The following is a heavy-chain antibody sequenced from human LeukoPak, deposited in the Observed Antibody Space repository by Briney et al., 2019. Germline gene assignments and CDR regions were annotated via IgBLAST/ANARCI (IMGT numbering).Heavy chain of an antibody. V-gene: IGHV4-30-4*08. Sequence: SQTLSLTCTVSGGSISSRHYYWNWIRQPPGKGLEWIGYIYNSGRTYYNPSLKSRVSILVDTSKNQFSLKLNSVTAADTAVYFCARAPPRITVFGVVDGQLHWFDPWGQGTLVTVSS. CDR1: GGSISSRHYY. J-gene: IGHJ5*02. D-gene: IGHD3-3*01. CDR3: ARAPPRITVFGVVDGQLHWFDP. CDR2: IYNSGRT.